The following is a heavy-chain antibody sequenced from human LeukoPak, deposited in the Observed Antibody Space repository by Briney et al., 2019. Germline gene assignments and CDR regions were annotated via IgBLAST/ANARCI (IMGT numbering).Heavy chain of an antibody. Sequence: SGTLSLTCTVSGVSIRSGSYYWSWIRQPAGTGLEWLGRIYTSGTTNYNPSLKSRVTISVDTSKNQFSLKLSSVTAADTAVYYCARGRITMVRGAPLWFDPWGQGTLVTVSS. CDR2: IYTSGTT. J-gene: IGHJ5*02. CDR1: GVSIRSGSYY. CDR3: ARGRITMVRGAPLWFDP. V-gene: IGHV4-61*02. D-gene: IGHD3-10*01.